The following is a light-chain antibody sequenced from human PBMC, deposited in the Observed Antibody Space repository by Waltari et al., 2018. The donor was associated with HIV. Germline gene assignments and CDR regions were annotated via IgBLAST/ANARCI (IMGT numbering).Light chain of an antibody. V-gene: IGKV4-1*01. CDR1: PTVLYTSNTKNY. CDR3: QQYFSTPWT. Sequence: DIVMTQSPDSLAASLGERATINCKSNPTVLYTSNTKNYLAWYQQKPGQPPKLLIYWASTRESGVPDRFSGSGSGTDFTLTIRSLQAEDVAVYYCQQYFSTPWTFGQGTKVEIK. J-gene: IGKJ1*01. CDR2: WAS.